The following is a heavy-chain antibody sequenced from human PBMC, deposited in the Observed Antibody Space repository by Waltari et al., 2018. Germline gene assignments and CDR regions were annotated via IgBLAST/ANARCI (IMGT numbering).Heavy chain of an antibody. Sequence: QVQLVQSGAEVTKPGASVKVSCKASGYTFTGYYMHWVRQAPGQGLEWMGRINPNSGGTNYAQKFQGRVTMTRDTSISTAYMELSRLRSDDTAVYYCARDRAVGGNWFDPWGQGTLVTVSS. CDR3: ARDRAVGGNWFDP. V-gene: IGHV1-2*06. J-gene: IGHJ5*02. D-gene: IGHD6-19*01. CDR1: GYTFTGYY. CDR2: INPNSGGT.